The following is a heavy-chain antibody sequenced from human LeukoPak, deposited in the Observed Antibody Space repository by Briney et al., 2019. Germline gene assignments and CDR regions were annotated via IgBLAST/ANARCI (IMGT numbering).Heavy chain of an antibody. CDR1: GGSFSGYY. CDR3: ARGHRDYDILTGYYYNY. Sequence: SETLSLTCAVYGGSFSGYYWSWIRQPPGKGLEWIGEINHSGSTNYNPSLKSRVTISGDTSKNQFSLKLSSVTAADTAVYYCARGHRDYDILTGYYYNYWGQGTLVTVSP. D-gene: IGHD3-9*01. CDR2: INHSGST. J-gene: IGHJ4*02. V-gene: IGHV4-34*01.